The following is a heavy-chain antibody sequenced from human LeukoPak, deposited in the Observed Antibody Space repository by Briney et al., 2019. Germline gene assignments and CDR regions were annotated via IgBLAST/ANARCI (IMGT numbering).Heavy chain of an antibody. V-gene: IGHV3-7*01. CDR2: IKQDGSEK. Sequence: GGSLRLSCAASGFTFSSYWMNWARQAPGKGLEWVANIKQDGSEKYYVDSVRGRFTISRDNAKNSLYLQMNSLRAEDTAVYYCARSPDGYSYGYLYWGQGTLVTVSS. D-gene: IGHD5-18*01. J-gene: IGHJ4*02. CDR3: ARSPDGYSYGYLY. CDR1: GFTFSSYW.